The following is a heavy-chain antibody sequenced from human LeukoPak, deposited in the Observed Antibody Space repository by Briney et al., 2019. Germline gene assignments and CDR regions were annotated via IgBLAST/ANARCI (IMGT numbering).Heavy chain of an antibody. Sequence: GGSLRLPCAASGFTFSNYAMSWVRQAPGKGLEWVSSISDSGGSTYYADSVKGRFTISRDNSKNTLYLQMNSLRAEDTAVYYCATYLTETLDHWGQGTLVTVSS. V-gene: IGHV3-23*01. D-gene: IGHD4-17*01. J-gene: IGHJ4*02. CDR2: ISDSGGST. CDR1: GFTFSNYA. CDR3: ATYLTETLDH.